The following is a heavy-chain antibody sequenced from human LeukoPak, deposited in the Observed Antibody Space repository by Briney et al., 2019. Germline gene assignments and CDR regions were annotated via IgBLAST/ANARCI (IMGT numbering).Heavy chain of an antibody. V-gene: IGHV3-7*01. Sequence: GGSLRLSCGASGFTFSSYGMHWVRQAPGKGLEWVANIKQDGSEKYYVDSVKGRFTISRDNAKNSLYLQMNSLRAEDTAVYYCARPDSSAFDYWGQGTLVTVSS. CDR3: ARPDSSAFDY. J-gene: IGHJ4*02. CDR1: GFTFSSYG. CDR2: IKQDGSEK. D-gene: IGHD6-19*01.